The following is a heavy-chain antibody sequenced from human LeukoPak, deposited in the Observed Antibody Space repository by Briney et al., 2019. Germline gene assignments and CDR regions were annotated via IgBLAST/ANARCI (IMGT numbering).Heavy chain of an antibody. Sequence: ASVKVSCKASGYSFSSFGINWVRQAPGQGLEWMGIINPSGGSTSYAQKFQGRVTMTRDTSTSTVYMELSSLRSEDTAVYYCARERVDRRYYDSSGYQPFDYWGQGTLVTVSS. J-gene: IGHJ4*02. CDR3: ARERVDRRYYDSSGYQPFDY. CDR1: GYSFSSFG. V-gene: IGHV1-46*01. CDR2: INPSGGST. D-gene: IGHD3-22*01.